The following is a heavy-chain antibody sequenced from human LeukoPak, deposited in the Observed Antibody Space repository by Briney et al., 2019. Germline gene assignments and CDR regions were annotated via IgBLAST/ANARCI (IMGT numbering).Heavy chain of an antibody. CDR1: GFILSTYS. J-gene: IGHJ6*02. Sequence: GGSLRLSCAASGFILSTYSMHWVRQAPGKGLEWVAVISYDGNNQYYADSVEGRFTISRDNSKNTLYVQMSSLRAEDTAVYYCARESYFTLYDREYGTLTGYNALDVWGQGTTVTVSS. CDR3: ARESYFTLYDREYGTLTGYNALDV. V-gene: IGHV3-30*04. D-gene: IGHD3-9*01. CDR2: ISYDGNNQ.